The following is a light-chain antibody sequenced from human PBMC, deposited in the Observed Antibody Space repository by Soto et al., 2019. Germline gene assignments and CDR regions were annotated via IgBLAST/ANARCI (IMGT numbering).Light chain of an antibody. V-gene: IGKV3-15*01. CDR2: GAS. Sequence: ENLMTEAPATLYVSPGETVTFSCRASRSVSNRLAWYQHKPGQAPRLLISGASNGATGIPPKFSGSGSGTEFTLTVDSLQSDDIAVYYCQQYYNWPVTFGGGTKV. J-gene: IGKJ4*01. CDR3: QQYYNWPVT. CDR1: RSVSNR.